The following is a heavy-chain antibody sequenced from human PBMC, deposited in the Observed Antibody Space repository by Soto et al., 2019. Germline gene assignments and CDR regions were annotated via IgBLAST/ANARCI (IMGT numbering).Heavy chain of an antibody. CDR2: INPSGVSP. D-gene: IGHD1-7*01. CDR3: ATGGTLKHDL. V-gene: IGHV1-46*01. J-gene: IGHJ5*02. CDR1: GYSSTNYY. Sequence: GASVKVSCKASGYSSTNYYVHWVRQAPGQGLEWVGVINPSGVSPSYAQKFQGRVTMTRDTSTSTVYMELSSLKFEDTAVYYCATGGTLKHDLWGHGTQVTVSS.